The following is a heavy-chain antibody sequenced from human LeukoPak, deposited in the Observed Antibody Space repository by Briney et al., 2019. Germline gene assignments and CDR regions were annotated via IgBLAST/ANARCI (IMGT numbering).Heavy chain of an antibody. CDR2: ISWNSGSI. CDR3: AKGYYDSSGYYFFDH. D-gene: IGHD3-22*01. CDR1: GFTCDDYA. J-gene: IGHJ4*02. Sequence: PGGSLRLSCAASGFTCDDYAMHRVREAPGKGLEWVSGISWNSGSIGYADSVKGRCTISRDNAKSSLSLHMNSLRAEDMAFYYCAKGYYDSSGYYFFDHWGQGTLVTVSS. V-gene: IGHV3-9*03.